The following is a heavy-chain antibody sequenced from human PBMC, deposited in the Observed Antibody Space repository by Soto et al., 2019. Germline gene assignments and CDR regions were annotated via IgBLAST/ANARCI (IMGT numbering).Heavy chain of an antibody. Sequence: SVKVSCKASGFTFTSSAVQWVRQARGQRLEWVGWIVVGSGNTNYAQKFQERVTITRDMSTSTAYMELSSLRSEDTAVYYCAADSNIDYFDYWGQGTLVTVSS. CDR3: AADSNIDYFDY. CDR2: IVVGSGNT. CDR1: GFTFTSSA. D-gene: IGHD3-3*02. J-gene: IGHJ4*02. V-gene: IGHV1-58*01.